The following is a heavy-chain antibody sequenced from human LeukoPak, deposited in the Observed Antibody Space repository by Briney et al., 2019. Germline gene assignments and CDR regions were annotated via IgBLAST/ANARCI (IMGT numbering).Heavy chain of an antibody. CDR3: ARRGAVRQQLPGRLFDY. Sequence: ASVKVSCKASGYTFTGYYMHWVRQAPGQGLEWMGWINPNSGGTNYAQRFQGRVTMTRDTSISTAYMELSRLRSDDTAVYDCARRGAVRQQLPGRLFDYWGQGTLVTVSS. CDR2: INPNSGGT. CDR1: GYTFTGYY. J-gene: IGHJ4*02. V-gene: IGHV1-2*02. D-gene: IGHD6-13*01.